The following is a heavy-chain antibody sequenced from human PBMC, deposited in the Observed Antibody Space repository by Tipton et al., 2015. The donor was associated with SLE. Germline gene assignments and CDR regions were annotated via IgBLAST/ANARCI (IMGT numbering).Heavy chain of an antibody. J-gene: IGHJ4*02. D-gene: IGHD1-14*01. CDR1: GGSISSHY. V-gene: IGHV4-59*11. CDR3: ARGRYGG. CDR2: IYYSGST. Sequence: TLSLTCTVSGGSISSHYWSWIRQPPGKGLEWIGYIYYSGSTNYNPSLKSRVTISVDTSKNQFSLKLSSVTAADTAVYYCARGRYGGWGQGTLVTVSS.